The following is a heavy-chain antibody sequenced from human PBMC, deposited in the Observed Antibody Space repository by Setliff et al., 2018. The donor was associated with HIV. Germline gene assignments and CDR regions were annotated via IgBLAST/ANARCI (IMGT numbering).Heavy chain of an antibody. CDR2: MNPNSGDT. Sequence: GASVKVSCKASGHTFSNYDVIWVRRATGQGLEWMGWMNPNSGDTGYAQKFQGRVIMTRDTSISTAYMELSSLTSADTAVYYCARGGGGYYYIGAFDLWGQGTVVTVSS. CDR3: ARGGGGYYYIGAFDL. J-gene: IGHJ3*01. D-gene: IGHD3-22*01. CDR1: GHTFSNYD. V-gene: IGHV1-8*01.